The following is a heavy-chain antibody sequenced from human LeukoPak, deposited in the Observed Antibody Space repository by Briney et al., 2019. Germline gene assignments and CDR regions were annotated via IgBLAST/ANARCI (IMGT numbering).Heavy chain of an antibody. Sequence: GGSLRLSCAASGFTFSSYAMSWVRQAPGKGLEWVSAISGSGGSTYYADSVKGRFTISRDNSKNTLYLQMNSLRAEDTAVYYCAKARXYYDSSGPFDYWGQGTLVTVSS. J-gene: IGHJ4*02. CDR3: AKARXYYDSSGPFDY. CDR2: ISGSGGST. CDR1: GFTFSSYA. D-gene: IGHD3-22*01. V-gene: IGHV3-23*01.